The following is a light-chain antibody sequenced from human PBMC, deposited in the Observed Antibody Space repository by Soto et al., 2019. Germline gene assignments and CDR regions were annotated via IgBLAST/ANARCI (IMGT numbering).Light chain of an antibody. CDR3: QQYNDWPLT. V-gene: IGKV3-15*01. CDR1: QSVSNN. CDR2: GAS. Sequence: DIVLTQSPGTLSLSPGERATLSCRASQSVSNNYLAWYQQKPGQAPRLLIYGASTRATDIPGRFSGSGSGTEFTLTISSLQSEDFAVYYCQQYNDWPLTFGGGTKVDI. J-gene: IGKJ4*01.